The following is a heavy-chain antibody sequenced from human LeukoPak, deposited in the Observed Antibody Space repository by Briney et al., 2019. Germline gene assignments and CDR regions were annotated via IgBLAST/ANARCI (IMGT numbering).Heavy chain of an antibody. D-gene: IGHD2-21*01. CDR3: ARDHVDGGGGSSRRGDY. Sequence: QSGGSRRLSCTASGFIFTNYNMNWVGQAPGKGREGISYISRSSSVKQYADYVKGRFTVSRDNAKNSLYLQINSLRAEDTAIYYCARDHVDGGGGSSRRGDYWGQGTLVTVSS. CDR1: GFIFTNYN. CDR2: ISRSSSVK. J-gene: IGHJ4*02. V-gene: IGHV3-48*01.